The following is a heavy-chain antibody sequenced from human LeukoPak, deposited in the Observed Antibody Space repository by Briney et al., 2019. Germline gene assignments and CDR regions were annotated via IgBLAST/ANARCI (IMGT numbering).Heavy chain of an antibody. V-gene: IGHV4-34*01. D-gene: IGHD2-2*01. CDR1: GGSLSGYY. CDR2: INHSGST. J-gene: IGHJ4*02. CDR3: ARGQERRDIVVVPAAHFDY. Sequence: SETLSLTCAVYGGSLSGYYWSWIRQPPGKGLEWIGEINHSGSTNYNPSLKSRVTISVDTSKNQFSLKLSSVTAADTAVYYCARGQERRDIVVVPAAHFDYWGQGTLVTVSS.